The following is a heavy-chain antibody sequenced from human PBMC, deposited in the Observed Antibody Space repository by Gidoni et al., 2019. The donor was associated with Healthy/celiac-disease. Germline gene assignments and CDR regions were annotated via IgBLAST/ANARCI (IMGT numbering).Heavy chain of an antibody. CDR2: INPSGGST. J-gene: IGHJ3*02. CDR1: GYTFTSYY. Sequence: QVQLVQSGAEVKKPGASVKVSCKASGYTFTSYYMHLVRQAPGQGLEWMGIINPSGGSTSYAQKFQGRVTMTRDTSTSTVYMELSSLRSEDTAVYYCARVEGIVGATGAFDIWGQGTMVTVSS. V-gene: IGHV1-46*01. CDR3: ARVEGIVGATGAFDI. D-gene: IGHD1-26*01.